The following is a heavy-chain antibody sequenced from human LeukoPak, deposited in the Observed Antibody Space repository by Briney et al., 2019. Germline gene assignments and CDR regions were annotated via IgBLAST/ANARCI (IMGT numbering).Heavy chain of an antibody. CDR3: ARDNRKYYYDSSGYYYEDAFDI. V-gene: IGHV3-30-3*01. D-gene: IGHD3-22*01. Sequence: PGRSLRLSCAVSGFTFTSYAMHWVRQAPGKGLERVAVVSYDGSNKDHADSVTGRFTISRDNSKNTLYLQMNSLRVEDTAVYYCARDNRKYYYDSSGYYYEDAFDIWGQGTMVIVSS. J-gene: IGHJ3*02. CDR2: VSYDGSNK. CDR1: GFTFTSYA.